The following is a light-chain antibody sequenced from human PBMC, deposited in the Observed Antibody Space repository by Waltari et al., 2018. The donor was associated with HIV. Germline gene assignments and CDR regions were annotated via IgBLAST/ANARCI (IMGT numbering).Light chain of an antibody. CDR1: SSDVGGYNY. J-gene: IGLJ3*02. CDR3: CSDADSHWV. V-gene: IGLV2-11*01. Sequence: QSALTQPRSVSASPGQSVTLSCTGTSSDVGGYNYVSWYQQQPGKARKLMIYEISKRPSGVPDRVSGSKSDNTASQTIAGLQAEDEAHYYCCSDADSHWVFGGGTKLTVL. CDR2: EIS.